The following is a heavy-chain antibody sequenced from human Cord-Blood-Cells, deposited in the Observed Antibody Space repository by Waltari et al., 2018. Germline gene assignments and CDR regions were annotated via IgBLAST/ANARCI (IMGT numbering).Heavy chain of an antibody. J-gene: IGHJ3*02. Sequence: QVQLVESGGGVVQPGRSLRLSCAASGFTFSSYAMHWVRQAPGKGLEWGAVISYDGSNKYYADSVKGRFTISRDNSKNTLYRQMNSLRAEDTAVYYCARDSSGYYAFDIWGQGTMVTVSS. V-gene: IGHV3-30-3*01. D-gene: IGHD3-22*01. CDR2: ISYDGSNK. CDR3: ARDSSGYYAFDI. CDR1: GFTFSSYA.